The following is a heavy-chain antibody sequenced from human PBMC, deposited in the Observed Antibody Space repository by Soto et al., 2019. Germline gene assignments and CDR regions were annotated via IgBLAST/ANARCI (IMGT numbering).Heavy chain of an antibody. Sequence: ASETLSLTCTVSGGSSSSTSYYWGWIRQPPGKGLEWIGYIYYSGSTNYNPSLKSRVTISVDTSKNQFSLKLSSVTAADTAVYYCARVPGRQWLGDDDYYYYGMDVWGQGTTVTVSS. CDR3: ARVPGRQWLGDDDYYYYGMDV. V-gene: IGHV4-61*05. CDR1: GGSSSSTSYY. J-gene: IGHJ6*02. CDR2: IYYSGST. D-gene: IGHD6-19*01.